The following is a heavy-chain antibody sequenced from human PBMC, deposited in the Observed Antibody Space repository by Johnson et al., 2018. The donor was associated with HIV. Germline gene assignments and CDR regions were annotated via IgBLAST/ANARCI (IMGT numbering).Heavy chain of an antibody. CDR2: ISYDGSNK. V-gene: IGHV3-30*04. Sequence: QVKLVESGAGVVQPGRSLRLSCAASGFTFSSYAMHWVRQAPGKGLEWVAVISYDGSNKYYADSVKGRFTISRDNSKNTLYLQMNSLRAEDTAVYYCAKVINPSRVDAAMVTVLDAFDIWGQGTMVTVSS. CDR1: GFTFSSYA. CDR3: AKVINPSRVDAAMVTVLDAFDI. J-gene: IGHJ3*02. D-gene: IGHD5-18*01.